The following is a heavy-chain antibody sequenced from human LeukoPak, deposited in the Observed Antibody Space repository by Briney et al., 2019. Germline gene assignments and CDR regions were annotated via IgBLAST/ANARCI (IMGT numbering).Heavy chain of an antibody. CDR2: ISSSSSYI. CDR1: GFTFSSYS. J-gene: IGHJ5*02. CDR3: MTASRSSSWPPPT. V-gene: IGHV3-21*01. D-gene: IGHD6-13*01. Sequence: GGSLRLSCAASGFTFSSYSMNWVRQAPGKGLEWVSSISSSSSYIYYADSVKGRFTISRDNAKNSLYLQMNSLRAEDTAVYYCMTASRSSSWPPPTWGQGTLVTVSS.